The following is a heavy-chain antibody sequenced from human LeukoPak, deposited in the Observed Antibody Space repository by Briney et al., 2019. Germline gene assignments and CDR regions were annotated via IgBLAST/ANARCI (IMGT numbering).Heavy chain of an antibody. V-gene: IGHV1-69*05. CDR1: GGTFSSYA. D-gene: IGHD6-13*01. CDR2: IIPIFGTA. Sequence: SVKVSCKASGGTFSSYAISWVRQAPGQGLEWMGGIIPIFGTANYAQKFQGRVTITTDESTGTAYMELSSLRSEDTAVYYCARDHSSSWYGVRGDAFDIWGQGTMVTVSS. CDR3: ARDHSSSWYGVRGDAFDI. J-gene: IGHJ3*02.